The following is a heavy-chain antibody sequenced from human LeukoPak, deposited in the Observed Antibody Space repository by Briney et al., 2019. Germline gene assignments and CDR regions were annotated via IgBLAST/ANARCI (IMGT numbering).Heavy chain of an antibody. CDR3: ARLDYDSSGYYQYYYYYYMDV. J-gene: IGHJ6*03. CDR1: GFTFSSYA. D-gene: IGHD3-22*01. CDR2: ISGSGGST. V-gene: IGHV3-23*01. Sequence: GGSLRLSCAASGFTFSSYAISWVRQAPGKGLEWVSVISGSGGSTYYADSVKGRFTISRDNAKNSLYLQMNSLRAEDTAVYYCARLDYDSSGYYQYYYYYYMDVWGKGTTVTVSS.